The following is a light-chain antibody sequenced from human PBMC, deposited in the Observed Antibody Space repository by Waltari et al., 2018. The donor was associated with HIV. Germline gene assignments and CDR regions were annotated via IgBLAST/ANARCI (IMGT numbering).Light chain of an antibody. V-gene: IGLV2-14*01. CDR1: SSDVGGYNY. CDR3: SSYTGSSAHVV. CDR2: EFS. Sequence: QSALTQPAPVSGSPGQSITLSCTGTSSDVGGYNYVSGYQLLPGKAPKLMIYEFSNLPSGVSNRFSGSKSGNTASLTISGLQAEDEADYYCSSYTGSSAHVVFGGGTKLTVL. J-gene: IGLJ2*01.